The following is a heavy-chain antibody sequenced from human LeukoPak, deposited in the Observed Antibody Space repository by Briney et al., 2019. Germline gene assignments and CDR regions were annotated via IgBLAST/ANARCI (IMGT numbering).Heavy chain of an antibody. J-gene: IGHJ1*01. Sequence: GGSLRLSCAASGFTFSSYGMHWVRQAPGKGLEWVAFIRYDGSNKYYADSVKGRFTISRDNSKNTLYLQMNSLRAEDTAVYYCARGLRDSSGREYFQDWGQGTLVTVSS. V-gene: IGHV3-30*02. CDR2: IRYDGSNK. CDR3: ARGLRDSSGREYFQD. D-gene: IGHD3-22*01. CDR1: GFTFSSYG.